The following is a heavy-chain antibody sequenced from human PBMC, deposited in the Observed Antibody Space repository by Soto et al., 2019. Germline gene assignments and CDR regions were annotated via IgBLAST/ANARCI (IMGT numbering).Heavy chain of an antibody. CDR3: ARGGTWQYYFDS. Sequence: QVQLQESGPGLVKPSETLSLTCTVSGGSISSYYWSWIRQPPGKGLEWIGYIYYSGSTNYNPSLKRRVTLSVDTSKNQFSLKLSSVTAADTAVYYCARGGTWQYYFDSWCPGTLVTVSS. CDR2: IYYSGST. J-gene: IGHJ4*02. CDR1: GGSISSYY. V-gene: IGHV4-59*01. D-gene: IGHD3-16*01.